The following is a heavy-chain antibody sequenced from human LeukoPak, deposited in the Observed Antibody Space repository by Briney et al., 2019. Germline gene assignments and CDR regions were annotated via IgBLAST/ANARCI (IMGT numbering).Heavy chain of an antibody. J-gene: IGHJ3*02. Sequence: ASVKVSCKASGGTFSSYAISWVRQAPGQGLEWMGGIIPIFGTANYAQKFQGRVTITADKSTSTAYMELSSLRSEDTAVYYCARDLNDSHDAFDIWGKGTTVTVSS. CDR1: GGTFSSYA. D-gene: IGHD3-3*01. CDR2: IIPIFGTA. V-gene: IGHV1-69*06. CDR3: ARDLNDSHDAFDI.